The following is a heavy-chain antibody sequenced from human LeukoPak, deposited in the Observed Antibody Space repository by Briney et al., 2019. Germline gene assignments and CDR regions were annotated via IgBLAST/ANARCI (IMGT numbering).Heavy chain of an antibody. D-gene: IGHD4-17*01. Sequence: SETLSLTCTVSGGSISSYYWSWIRQPAGKGLEWIGRIYTSGSTNYNPSLKSRVTMSVDTSKNQFSLKLSSVTAADTAVYYCARVERDRLRPSYFDPWGRGTLVTVSS. CDR2: IYTSGST. CDR1: GGSISSYY. J-gene: IGHJ2*01. CDR3: ARVERDRLRPSYFDP. V-gene: IGHV4-4*07.